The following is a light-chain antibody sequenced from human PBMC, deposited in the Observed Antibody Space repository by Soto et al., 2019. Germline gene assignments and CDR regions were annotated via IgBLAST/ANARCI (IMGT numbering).Light chain of an antibody. CDR1: QNIYSN. CDR3: QPYNNWPLT. J-gene: IGKJ4*01. V-gene: IGKV3-15*01. Sequence: IVMTQSPATLSVSPGERVTLSCRASQNIYSNIAWYQQRPGQAPRLLIYDTSTRATGVPTRFSGSRSGAEFTLTINSLQSEDFAVYYCQPYNNWPLTFGGGTKVDIK. CDR2: DTS.